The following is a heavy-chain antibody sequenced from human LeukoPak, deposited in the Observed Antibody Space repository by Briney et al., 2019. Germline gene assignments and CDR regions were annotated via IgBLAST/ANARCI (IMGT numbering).Heavy chain of an antibody. Sequence: PGGSLRLSCAASGFTFSTYAMHWVHQAPGKGLEWVAVISFDGSNQYYADSVKGRFTISRDNSKNTLYLQMNSLRAEDAAVYYCAKKLGIPGYTSSWPPADYWGQGTLVTVSS. CDR2: ISFDGSNQ. J-gene: IGHJ4*02. V-gene: IGHV3-30*04. CDR1: GFTFSTYA. D-gene: IGHD6-13*01. CDR3: AKKLGIPGYTSSWPPADY.